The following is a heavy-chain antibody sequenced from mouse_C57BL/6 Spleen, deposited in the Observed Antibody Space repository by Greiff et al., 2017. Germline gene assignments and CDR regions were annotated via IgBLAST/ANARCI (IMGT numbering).Heavy chain of an antibody. V-gene: IGHV1-82*01. Sequence: VQLQQSGPELVKPGASVKISCKASGSEFSSSWMNWVKQRTGQGLEWIGRIYPGDGDTNYNGKFKGKATLTADKSSSTAYMQLSSLTSVDSAVLICARKTFYYCDGGYSIDYWGQGTSVTVSS. D-gene: IGHD2-13*01. J-gene: IGHJ4*01. CDR2: IYPGDGDT. CDR1: GSEFSSSW. CDR3: ARKTFYYCDGGYSIDY.